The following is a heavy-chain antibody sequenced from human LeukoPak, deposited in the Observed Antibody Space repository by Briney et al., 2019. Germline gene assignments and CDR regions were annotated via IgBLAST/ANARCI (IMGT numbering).Heavy chain of an antibody. V-gene: IGHV1-2*02. CDR2: INPNSGGT. D-gene: IGHD2-2*01. J-gene: IGHJ5*02. Sequence: ASVKVSCKASGYTFTGYYVHWVRQAPGQGLEWMGWINPNSGGTNYAQKFQGRVTMTRDTSISTAYMELSRLRSDDTAVYYCARGGIRLDCSSTSCYRRFDPWGQGTLVTVSS. CDR1: GYTFTGYY. CDR3: ARGGIRLDCSSTSCYRRFDP.